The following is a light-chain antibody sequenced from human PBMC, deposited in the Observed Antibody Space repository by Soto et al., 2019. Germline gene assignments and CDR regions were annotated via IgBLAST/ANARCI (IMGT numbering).Light chain of an antibody. CDR2: KAS. CDR3: QQYNTCSRT. CDR1: PSVNIW. V-gene: IGKV1-5*03. J-gene: IGKJ1*01. Sequence: DIQMTQSPSTLSASVGDRVTITCRASPSVNIWLAWYQQKPGKAPKLLIYKASSLESGVPSRFSGIGSGTEFTLTISSLQPDYFATYYCQQYNTCSRTFGQGTKVEIK.